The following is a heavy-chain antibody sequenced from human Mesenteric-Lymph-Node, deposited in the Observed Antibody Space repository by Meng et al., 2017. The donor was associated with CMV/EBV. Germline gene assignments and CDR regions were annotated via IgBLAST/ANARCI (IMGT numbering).Heavy chain of an antibody. CDR3: ANLSGAGWFAP. D-gene: IGHD2/OR15-2a*01. J-gene: IGHJ5*02. CDR1: GYTFTSYG. V-gene: IGHV1-69*10. Sequence: SCKASGYTFTSYGISWVRQAPGQGLEWMGAIIPILAIANYAQKFQGRLTITADKSTSTAYMELSSLRSEDTAVYYCANLSGAGWFAPWGQGTLVTVSS. CDR2: IIPILAIA.